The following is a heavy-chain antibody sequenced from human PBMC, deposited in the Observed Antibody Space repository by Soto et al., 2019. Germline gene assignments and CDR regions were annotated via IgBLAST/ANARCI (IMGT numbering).Heavy chain of an antibody. CDR3: ARDKITGLFDY. CDR2: INRSGST. Sequence: QVQLQQWGAGLLKPSETLSLTCAVYGGSFSGYYWTWIRQPPGTGLEWIGEINRSGSTNYNPSRKSRVTISVDTSKNQSSLKLTSVTAADTAVYYCARDKITGLFDYWGQGTLVTVSS. CDR1: GGSFSGYY. J-gene: IGHJ4*02. V-gene: IGHV4-34*01. D-gene: IGHD2-8*02.